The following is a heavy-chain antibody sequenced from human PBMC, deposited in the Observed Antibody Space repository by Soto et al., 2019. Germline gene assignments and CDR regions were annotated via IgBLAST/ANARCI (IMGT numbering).Heavy chain of an antibody. Sequence: GGSLRLSCAASGFTFDDYAMHWVRQAPGKGLEWVSGISWNSGSIGYADSVKGRFTISRDNAKNSLYLQMNSLRAEDTALYYCAKAPSWTVTTVGDYYYYMDVWGKGTTVTVSS. V-gene: IGHV3-9*01. D-gene: IGHD4-4*01. CDR1: GFTFDDYA. CDR2: ISWNSGSI. CDR3: AKAPSWTVTTVGDYYYYMDV. J-gene: IGHJ6*03.